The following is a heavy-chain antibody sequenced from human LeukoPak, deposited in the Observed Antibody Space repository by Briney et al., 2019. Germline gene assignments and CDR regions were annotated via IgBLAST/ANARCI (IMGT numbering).Heavy chain of an antibody. CDR2: ISGSGGST. D-gene: IGHD2-15*01. Sequence: GGSLRLSCAASGLTSSSYSMSWVRQAPGKGLEWVSAISGSGGSTYYADSVKGRFTISRDNSKNTLYLQMNSLRAEDAAVYYCAKQILAGSWYFFDYWGQGTLVTVSS. J-gene: IGHJ4*02. V-gene: IGHV3-23*01. CDR3: AKQILAGSWYFFDY. CDR1: GLTSSSYS.